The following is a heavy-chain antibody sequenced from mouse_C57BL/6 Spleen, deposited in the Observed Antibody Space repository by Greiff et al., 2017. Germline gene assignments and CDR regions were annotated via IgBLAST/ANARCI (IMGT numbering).Heavy chain of an antibody. CDR1: GYTFTSYT. V-gene: IGHV1-4*01. D-gene: IGHD3-2*02. CDR3: ARAAQAYLFDY. J-gene: IGHJ2*01. CDR2: INPSSGYT. Sequence: QVQLQQSGAELARPGASVKMSCKASGYTFTSYTMHWVKQRPGQGLEWIGYINPSSGYTKYNQKFKDKATLTVEKSSSTVYLELSRLTSDDSAVYYCARAAQAYLFDYWGQGTTLTVSS.